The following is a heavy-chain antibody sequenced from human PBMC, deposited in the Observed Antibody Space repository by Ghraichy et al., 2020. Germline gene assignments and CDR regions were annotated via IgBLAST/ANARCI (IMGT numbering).Heavy chain of an antibody. D-gene: IGHD2-15*01. Sequence: SVKVSCKASGGTFSSYAISWVRQAPGQGLEWMGGIIPIFGTANYAQKFQGRVTITADESTSTAYMELSSLRSEDTAVYYCARARVVVAAHGRVFYYYGMDVWGQGTTVTVSS. CDR2: IIPIFGTA. V-gene: IGHV1-69*13. CDR3: ARARVVVAAHGRVFYYYGMDV. CDR1: GGTFSSYA. J-gene: IGHJ6*02.